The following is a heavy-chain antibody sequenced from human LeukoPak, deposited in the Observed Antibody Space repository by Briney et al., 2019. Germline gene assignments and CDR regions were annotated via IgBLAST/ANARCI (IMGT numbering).Heavy chain of an antibody. CDR1: GFTFSSYE. V-gene: IGHV3-48*03. CDR2: ISSSGSTI. CDR3: ARDGITGTKDAFDI. D-gene: IGHD1-20*01. Sequence: PGGSLRLSCAASGFTFSSYEMNRVRQAPGKGLEWVSYISSSGSTIYYADSVKGRFTISRDNAKNSLYLQMNSLRAEDTAVYYCARDGITGTKDAFDIWGQGTMVTVSS. J-gene: IGHJ3*02.